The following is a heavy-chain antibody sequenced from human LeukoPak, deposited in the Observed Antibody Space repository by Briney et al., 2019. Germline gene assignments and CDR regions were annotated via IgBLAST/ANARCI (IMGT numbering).Heavy chain of an antibody. D-gene: IGHD6-13*01. CDR1: GYSFTSYW. CDR2: IYPGDSDT. CDR3: ARSGPNSSSWYHYYFDY. Sequence: PGESLKISCKGSGYSFTSYWIGWVRQMPGKGLEWMGIIYPGDSDTRYSPSFQGQVTISADKSISTAYLQWSSLKASDTAMYYCARSGPNSSSWYHYYFDYWGQGTLVTGSS. J-gene: IGHJ4*02. V-gene: IGHV5-51*01.